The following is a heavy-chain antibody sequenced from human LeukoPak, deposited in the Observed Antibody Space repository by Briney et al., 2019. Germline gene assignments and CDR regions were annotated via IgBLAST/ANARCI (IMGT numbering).Heavy chain of an antibody. CDR1: GDSMRSTNDY. D-gene: IGHD6-19*01. Sequence: SETLSLTCTVSGDSMRSTNDYWGWIRQPPGKGREWIGNVYYIGNTYYNPSLKSRVTISVDTSKNQFSLKLTSVTAADTAVYYCARSYSSVFYYYMDVWGKGTTVTVSS. CDR2: VYYIGNT. J-gene: IGHJ6*03. V-gene: IGHV4-39*01. CDR3: ARSYSSVFYYYMDV.